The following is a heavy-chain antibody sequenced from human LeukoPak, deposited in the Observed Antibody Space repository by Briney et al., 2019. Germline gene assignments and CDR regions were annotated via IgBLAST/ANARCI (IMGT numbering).Heavy chain of an antibody. V-gene: IGHV4-59*01. D-gene: IGHD3-10*02. J-gene: IGHJ6*04. CDR3: ARGAIDVGGYYYGMDV. CDR2: IYDSGRT. CDR1: GDSITSYY. Sequence: SETLPLTCTVSGDSITSYYWSWVRQPPGKGLEWIGYIYDSGRTNYNPSLKSRVTISIDTAKKQFSVKLSSATAADTAIYYCARGAIDVGGYYYGMDVWGKGTTVTVSS.